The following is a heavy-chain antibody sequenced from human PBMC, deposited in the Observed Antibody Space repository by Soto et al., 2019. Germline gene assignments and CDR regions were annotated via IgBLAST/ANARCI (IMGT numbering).Heavy chain of an antibody. D-gene: IGHD1-26*01. Sequence: QITLKESGPTLVEPTQTLTLTCSFSGFSLTNSGVGVGWFRQAPGKALECLGIIYWDNDRRYNPSLKTRLTITNDPTPNQILLPMTSLYPVHTATYYSAHRVPFSFSWDVRWFDSWGQGTPVTVS. CDR1: GFSLTNSGVG. J-gene: IGHJ5*01. V-gene: IGHV2-5*02. CDR3: AHRVPFSFSWDVRWFDS. CDR2: IYWDNDR.